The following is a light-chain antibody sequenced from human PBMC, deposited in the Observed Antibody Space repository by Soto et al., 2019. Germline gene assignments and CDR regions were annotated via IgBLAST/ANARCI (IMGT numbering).Light chain of an antibody. CDR2: DVS. V-gene: IGLV2-14*01. J-gene: IGLJ1*01. Sequence: QSALTQPASVSGSPGQSSTISCTGTSSDVGGYNYVSWYQQHPGKAPKFMIYDVSNRPSGVSNRFSGPKSGNTASLTISGLQAEDEADYYCCSYTTSNTRQIVFGTGTKVTVL. CDR3: CSYTTSNTRQIV. CDR1: SSDVGGYNY.